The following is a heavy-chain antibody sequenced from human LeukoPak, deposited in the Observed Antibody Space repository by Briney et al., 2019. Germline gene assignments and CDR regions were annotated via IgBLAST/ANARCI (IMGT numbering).Heavy chain of an antibody. CDR3: ARGGYSSSWYVGSGWFDP. D-gene: IGHD6-13*01. CDR1: GGSFTGYY. CDR2: IYYSGTT. Sequence: SETLSLTCTVSGGSFTGYYWSWIRQPPGKGLEWIAYIYYSGTTNYNPSLKSRVTISVDTSKNQFSLQLSSVTAADTAVYYCARGGYSSSWYVGSGWFDPWGQGTLVTVSS. V-gene: IGHV4-59*01. J-gene: IGHJ5*02.